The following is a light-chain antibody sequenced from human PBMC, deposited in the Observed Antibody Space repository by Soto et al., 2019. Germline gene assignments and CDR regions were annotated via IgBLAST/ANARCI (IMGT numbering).Light chain of an antibody. CDR1: QGISNY. CDR2: AAS. Sequence: DIQMTQSPSSLSASVRDRVTITCRASQGISNYLACYQQKPGKVPKLLIYAASTLQSGVPSRFSGSGSATDFTLTIRSMQPEDGATYYCQKYDSAPWTFGQGTKVEIK. V-gene: IGKV1-27*01. J-gene: IGKJ1*01. CDR3: QKYDSAPWT.